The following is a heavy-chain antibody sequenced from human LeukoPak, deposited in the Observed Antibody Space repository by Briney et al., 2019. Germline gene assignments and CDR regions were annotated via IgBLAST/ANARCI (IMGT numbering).Heavy chain of an antibody. CDR1: GFTFSSYA. D-gene: IGHD5/OR15-5a*01. V-gene: IGHV3-23*01. J-gene: IGHJ4*02. CDR3: AKDRASTTHVRPRYFDY. CDR2: ISGSGGST. Sequence: GGSLRLSCAASGFTFSSYAMSWVRQAPGKGLEWVSAISGSGGSTYYADSVKGRFTISRDNSKNTLYLQINSLRAEDTAVYFCAKDRASTTHVRPRYFDYWGQGTLITVSS.